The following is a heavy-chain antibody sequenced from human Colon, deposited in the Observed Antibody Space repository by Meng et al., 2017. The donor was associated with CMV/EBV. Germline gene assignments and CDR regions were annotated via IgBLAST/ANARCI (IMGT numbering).Heavy chain of an antibody. CDR2: MNPNSGNT. D-gene: IGHD1-26*01. Sequence: ASVKVSCKASGYTFTSYDINWVRQATGQGLEWMGWMNPNSGNTGYAQKFQGRVTITRNTSISTAYMELSSLRSEDTAVYYCAGAPRSGSHAVSYSMNVWGQGTTVTVSS. CDR1: GYTFTSYD. J-gene: IGHJ6*02. CDR3: AGAPRSGSHAVSYSMNV. V-gene: IGHV1-8*03.